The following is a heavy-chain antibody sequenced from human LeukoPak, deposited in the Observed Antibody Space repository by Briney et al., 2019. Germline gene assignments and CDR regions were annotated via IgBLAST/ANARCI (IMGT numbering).Heavy chain of an antibody. D-gene: IGHD6-13*01. CDR3: AKDIVEGGCSSSWYEGRPLN. CDR1: GFTFSSYG. CDR2: IRYDGSNK. V-gene: IGHV3-30*02. J-gene: IGHJ4*02. Sequence: GGSLRLSCAASGFTFSSYGMHWVRQAPGKGLEWVAFIRYDGSNKYYADSVKGRFTISRDNSKNTLYLQMNSLRAGDTAVYYCAKDIVEGGCSSSWYEGRPLNWGQGTLVTVSS.